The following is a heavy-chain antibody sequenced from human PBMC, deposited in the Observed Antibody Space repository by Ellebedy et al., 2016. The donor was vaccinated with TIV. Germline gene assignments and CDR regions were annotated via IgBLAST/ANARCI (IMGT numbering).Heavy chain of an antibody. D-gene: IGHD3-3*01. J-gene: IGHJ4*02. CDR2: IYYSGST. CDR3: ARASKIRYFDY. Sequence: MPSETLSLTCTVSGGSISSYYWSWIRQPPGKGLEWIGYIYYSGSTNYNPSLKSRVTISVDTSKNQFSLKLSSVTAADTAVYYCARASKIRYFDYWGQGTLVTVSS. CDR1: GGSISSYY. V-gene: IGHV4-59*01.